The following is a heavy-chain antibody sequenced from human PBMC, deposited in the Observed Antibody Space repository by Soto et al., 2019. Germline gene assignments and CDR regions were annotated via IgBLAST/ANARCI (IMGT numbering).Heavy chain of an antibody. Sequence: QITLKESGPTLVKPTQTLTLTCTFSGFSLSTSGVGVGWIRQPPGKALEWLALIYWDDDKRYSPSLKSRLTIXKGXSKNQVVLTMTNMDPVDTATYYCAHRKQLGRDFDYWGQGTLVTVSS. CDR3: AHRKQLGRDFDY. CDR1: GFSLSTSGVG. J-gene: IGHJ4*02. CDR2: IYWDDDK. V-gene: IGHV2-5*02. D-gene: IGHD6-6*01.